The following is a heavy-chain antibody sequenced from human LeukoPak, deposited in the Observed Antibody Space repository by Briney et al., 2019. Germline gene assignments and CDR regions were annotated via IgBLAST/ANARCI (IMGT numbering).Heavy chain of an antibody. CDR3: ARGCSGGSYYYYYMDV. D-gene: IGHD2-15*01. Sequence: RASVKVSCKASGGTFSSYAISWVRQAPGQGLEWMGGIIPIFGTANYAQKFQGRVTITADESTSTAYMELSSLRSEDTAVYYCARGCSGGSYYYYYMDVWGKGTTVNVSS. J-gene: IGHJ6*03. V-gene: IGHV1-69*13. CDR1: GGTFSSYA. CDR2: IIPIFGTA.